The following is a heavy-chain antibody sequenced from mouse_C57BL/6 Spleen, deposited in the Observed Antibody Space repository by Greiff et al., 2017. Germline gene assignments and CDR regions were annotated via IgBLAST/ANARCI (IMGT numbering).Heavy chain of an antibody. Sequence: EVKLQQSGPELVKPGASVKIPCKASGYTFTDYNMDWVKQSHGKSLEWIGDINPNNGGTIYNQKFKGKATLTVDKSSSTAYMELRSLTSEDTAVYYCSVYYGSSYAMDDWGQGTSVTVSS. CDR1: GYTFTDYN. J-gene: IGHJ4*01. CDR2: INPNNGGT. CDR3: SVYYGSSYAMDD. D-gene: IGHD1-1*01. V-gene: IGHV1-18*01.